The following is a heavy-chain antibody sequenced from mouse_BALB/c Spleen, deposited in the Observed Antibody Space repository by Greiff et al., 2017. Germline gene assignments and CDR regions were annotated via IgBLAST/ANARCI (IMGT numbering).Heavy chain of an antibody. CDR2: ISYSGST. CDR3: ARGGDYRSLVYFDV. CDR1: GYSITSDYA. V-gene: IGHV3-2*02. J-gene: IGHJ1*01. D-gene: IGHD2-14*01. Sequence: EVKLMESGPGLVKPSQSLSLTCTVTGYSITSDYAWNWIRQFPGNKLEWMGYISYSGSTSYNPSLKSRISITRDTSKNQFFLQLNSVTTEDTATYYCARGGDYRSLVYFDVWGAGTTVTVSS.